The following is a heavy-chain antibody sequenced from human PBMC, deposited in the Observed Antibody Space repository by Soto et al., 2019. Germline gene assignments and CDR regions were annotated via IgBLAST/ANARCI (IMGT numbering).Heavy chain of an antibody. CDR3: ARLRDTNYGSGIFDY. J-gene: IGHJ4*02. CDR1: GCTVSSNY. CDR2: IYSGGST. D-gene: IGHD3-10*01. Sequence: GGSLRLSCAASGCTVSSNYMSWVRQAPGKGLEWVSVIYSGGSTYYADSVKGRFTISRHNSKNTLYLQMNSLRAEDTAVYYCARLRDTNYGSGIFDYWGQGTLVTVSS. V-gene: IGHV3-53*04.